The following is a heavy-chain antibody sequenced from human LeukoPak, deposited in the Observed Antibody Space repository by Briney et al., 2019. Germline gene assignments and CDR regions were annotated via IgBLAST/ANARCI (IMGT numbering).Heavy chain of an antibody. CDR3: ASGTYYDFWSGY. V-gene: IGHV1-69*05. CDR2: IIPIFGTA. J-gene: IGHJ4*02. CDR1: GGTFSSYA. Sequence: ASVKVSCKASGGTFSSYAISWVRQAPGQGLEWMGGIIPIFGTANYAQKFQGRVTITTDESTSTAYMELSSLRSEDTAVYYCASGTYYDFWSGYWGQGTLVTVSS. D-gene: IGHD3-3*01.